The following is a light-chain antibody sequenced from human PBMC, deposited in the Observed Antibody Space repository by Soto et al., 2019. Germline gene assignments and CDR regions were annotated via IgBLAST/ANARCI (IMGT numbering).Light chain of an antibody. CDR3: CSYAGGYFSEVI. CDR1: SSDVDDYNF. V-gene: IGLV2-11*01. Sequence: QSALTQPRSVSGSPGQSVTISCTGTSSDVDDYNFVSWYQQHPGTAPKLMIYDVTKRPSGVPGRFSGSRSGNTASLTISGLQIEDEAHYYCCSYAGGYFSEVIFGGGTKLTVL. CDR2: DVT. J-gene: IGLJ2*01.